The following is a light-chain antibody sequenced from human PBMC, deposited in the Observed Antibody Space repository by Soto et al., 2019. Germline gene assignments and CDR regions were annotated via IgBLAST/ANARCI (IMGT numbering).Light chain of an antibody. CDR2: DVS. J-gene: IGLJ1*01. CDR3: SSYTTINTYV. Sequence: QSALTQPASVSGSPGQSITISCAGTSSDIGAYKYVSWYQQHPGKAPTLVIYDVSNRPSGVSNRFSGSKSGNTASLTISGLQPEDEAVYYCSSYTTINTYVFGTGTKVTVL. CDR1: SSDIGAYKY. V-gene: IGLV2-14*01.